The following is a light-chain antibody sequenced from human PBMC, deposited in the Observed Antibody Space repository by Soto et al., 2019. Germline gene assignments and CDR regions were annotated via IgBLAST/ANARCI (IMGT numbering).Light chain of an antibody. Sequence: QSALTQRASVSGSPGQSITISCTGTSSDVGGYNYVSWYQQHPGKAPKLMIYDVSNRPSGVSNRFSGSKSGNTASLTISGLQAEDEADYYCSSYTSSSTYVVFGGGTQLTVL. J-gene: IGLJ2*01. CDR3: SSYTSSSTYVV. V-gene: IGLV2-14*01. CDR1: SSDVGGYNY. CDR2: DVS.